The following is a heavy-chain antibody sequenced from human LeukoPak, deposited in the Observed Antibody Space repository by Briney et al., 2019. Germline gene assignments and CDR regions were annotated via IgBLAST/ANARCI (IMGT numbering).Heavy chain of an antibody. CDR1: GYTFTTYA. Sequence: ASVKVSCKASGYTFTTYAMQWVRQAPGQRLEWMGRINAANGNTKYSQKFQGRVTLTRDTSATTAYMELSSLRSEDTAVYYCARNASGSFDYWGQGTLVTVSS. V-gene: IGHV1-3*01. CDR2: INAANGNT. CDR3: ARNASGSFDY. J-gene: IGHJ4*02. D-gene: IGHD1-26*01.